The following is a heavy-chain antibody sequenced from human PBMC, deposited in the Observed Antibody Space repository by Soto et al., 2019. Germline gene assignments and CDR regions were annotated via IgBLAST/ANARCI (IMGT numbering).Heavy chain of an antibody. CDR2: IWYDGDKK. Sequence: QVQLVESGGGVVQPGRSLRLSCAASGFTLSSYGMHWVRQAPGKELEWVAVIWYDGDKKYYADSVKVRFTISRDESKNTVYLHMSSLRGEDTGVYYCARGSAGSESVVVVPAIDFYSFDTWGQGTLVSVSS. J-gene: IGHJ4*02. CDR3: ARGSAGSESVVVVPAIDFYSFDT. CDR1: GFTLSSYG. D-gene: IGHD2-15*01. V-gene: IGHV3-33*01.